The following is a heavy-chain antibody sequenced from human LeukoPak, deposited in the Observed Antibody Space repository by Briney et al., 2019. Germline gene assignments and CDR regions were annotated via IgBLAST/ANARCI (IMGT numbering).Heavy chain of an antibody. D-gene: IGHD6-13*01. V-gene: IGHV7-4-1*02. CDR1: GYTFTSYA. Sequence: ASVKVSCKASGYTFTSYAMNWVRQAPGQGLEWMGWINTNTGNPTYAQGFTGRFVFSLDTSVSTAYLQISSLRAEDTAVYYCARDAEQQLVPIKAYGMDVWGQGTTVTVSS. CDR3: ARDAEQQLVPIKAYGMDV. CDR2: INTNTGNP. J-gene: IGHJ6*02.